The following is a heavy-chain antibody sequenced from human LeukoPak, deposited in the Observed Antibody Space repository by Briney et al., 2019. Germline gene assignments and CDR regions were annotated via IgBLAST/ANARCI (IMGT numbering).Heavy chain of an antibody. CDR2: MNPHSGKT. CDR3: ARLSSHYGDYKVDP. Sequence: ASVKVSCKASGYPFNNYDINWVRQATGQGLEWMGCMNPHSGKTGYAHNFQGRVTMTRDTSISTAYMELSSLRSEDTAVYYCARLSSHYGDYKVDPWGQGTLVTVSS. J-gene: IGHJ5*02. CDR1: GYPFNNYD. V-gene: IGHV1-8*01. D-gene: IGHD4-17*01.